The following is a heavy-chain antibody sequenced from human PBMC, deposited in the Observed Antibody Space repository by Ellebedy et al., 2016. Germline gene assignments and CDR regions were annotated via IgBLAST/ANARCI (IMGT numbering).Heavy chain of an antibody. CDR2: ISTYTGDT. V-gene: IGHV1-18*01. CDR3: ARDIDYTADL. D-gene: IGHD4-11*01. CDR1: GYTFSSYG. J-gene: IGHJ5*02. Sequence: ASVKVSCKASGYTFSSYGISWVRQAPGQGLEWMGWISTYTGDTNYVEKFQGRVTMTRDTSTNPAYMDLRSLRSDDTAVYYCARDIDYTADLWGQGTLVTVSS.